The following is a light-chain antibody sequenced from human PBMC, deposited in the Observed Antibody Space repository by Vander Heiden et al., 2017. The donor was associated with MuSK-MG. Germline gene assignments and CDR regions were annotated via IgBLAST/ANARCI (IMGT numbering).Light chain of an antibody. J-gene: IGLJ1*01. V-gene: IGLV1-51*01. CDR3: GAWDGSLSAYV. Sequence: QSVLTQPPSVSAAPGQNVTVSCSGSSSNIGRDYVSWYQQLPRTAPKLLIYDNNKRPSGIPDRFSGSKSGTSATLAITGLQTGDEADYYSGAWDGSLSAYVFGTGTGVTAL. CDR2: DNN. CDR1: SSNIGRDY.